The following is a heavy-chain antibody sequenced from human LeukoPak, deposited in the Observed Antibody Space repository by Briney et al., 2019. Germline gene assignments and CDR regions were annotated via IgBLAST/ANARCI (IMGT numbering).Heavy chain of an antibody. CDR2: IYYSGST. D-gene: IGHD3-10*01. CDR1: GGPIRSDNYY. J-gene: IGHJ4*02. V-gene: IGHV4-31*03. Sequence: PSQTLSLTCTVSGGPIRSDNYYWNWIRQHPGKGLEWIGNIYYSGSTYYNPSLKSRVTLVVDTSKNQFSLQLTSVSTADTAVYYCARLYGSGKNYFDYWGQGTLVTVSS. CDR3: ARLYGSGKNYFDY.